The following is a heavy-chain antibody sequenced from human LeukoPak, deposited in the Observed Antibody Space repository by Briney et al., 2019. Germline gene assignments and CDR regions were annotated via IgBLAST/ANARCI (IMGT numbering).Heavy chain of an antibody. CDR1: GASIRSCK. J-gene: IGHJ5*02. CDR3: ARGGDDFWSGPTFDP. Sequence: PSETLSLTCTVSGASIRSCKWSWKRQPPGKGLEWIGFICFSGSTNYNPSLKSRVTISEDTSKNQFSLKLSSVTAADTAVYYCARGGDDFWSGPTFDPWGQGTLVTVSS. V-gene: IGHV4-59*01. D-gene: IGHD3-3*01. CDR2: ICFSGST.